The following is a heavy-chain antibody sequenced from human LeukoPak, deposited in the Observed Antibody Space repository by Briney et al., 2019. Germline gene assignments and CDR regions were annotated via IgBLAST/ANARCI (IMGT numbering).Heavy chain of an antibody. CDR3: AKASSPSSGCITY. Sequence: SGGSLRLPCAASGFTFSSYAMSWVRQAPGKGLEWVSGISGTGGNTDHADSVKGRFTISRDNSKDTLYLQMNSLRAEDTAIYYCAKASSPSSGCITYWGQGTLVTVSS. V-gene: IGHV3-23*01. CDR2: ISGTGGNT. D-gene: IGHD3-22*01. J-gene: IGHJ4*02. CDR1: GFTFSSYA.